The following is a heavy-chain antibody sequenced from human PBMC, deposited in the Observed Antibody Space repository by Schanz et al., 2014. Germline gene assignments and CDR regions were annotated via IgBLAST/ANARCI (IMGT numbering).Heavy chain of an antibody. V-gene: IGHV3-15*01. CDR3: TSAVRATFGYFAY. J-gene: IGHJ4*02. CDR2: IKIKTDGGTT. Sequence: EVQLVESGGGLVKSGGSLRLSCAASGFSFSNAWMSWVRQAPGKGVEWVGRIKIKTDGGTTDFAEPVKVRFSISRDDSKNTLYLQMNSLKTEDTAVYYCTSAVRATFGYFAYWGQGTLLVTVSS. D-gene: IGHD2-15*01. CDR1: GFSFSNAW.